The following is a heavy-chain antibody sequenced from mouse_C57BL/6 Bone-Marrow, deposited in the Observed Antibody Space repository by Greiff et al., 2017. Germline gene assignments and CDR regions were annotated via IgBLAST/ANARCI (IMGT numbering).Heavy chain of an antibody. CDR3: VRDPYYGSPYWYFDV. CDR2: LRSKSSNYAT. D-gene: IGHD1-1*01. J-gene: IGHJ1*03. CDR1: GFTFNTYA. Sequence: EVKLLESGGGLVQPKGSLKLSCAASGFTFNTYAMHWVRQAPGKGLEWVARLRSKSSNYATYYADSVKDRLTISRDDSQSMLYLQMNNLKTEDTAMYYCVRDPYYGSPYWYFDVWGTGTTVTVSS. V-gene: IGHV10-3*01.